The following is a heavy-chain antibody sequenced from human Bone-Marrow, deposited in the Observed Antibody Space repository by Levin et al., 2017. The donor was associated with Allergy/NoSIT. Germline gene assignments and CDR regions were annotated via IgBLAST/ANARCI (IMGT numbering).Heavy chain of an antibody. Sequence: GGSLRLSCAASGFSVSDNYMSWVRQAPGKGLEWVSLIYGAGRTRYADSVKGRFTISRDNSKNTLYLHMNSLRAEDTAVYYCAGELSFGDYVLGYWGQGTLVTVSS. CDR2: IYGAGRT. D-gene: IGHD4-17*01. CDR3: AGELSFGDYVLGY. J-gene: IGHJ4*02. CDR1: GFSVSDNY. V-gene: IGHV3-53*01.